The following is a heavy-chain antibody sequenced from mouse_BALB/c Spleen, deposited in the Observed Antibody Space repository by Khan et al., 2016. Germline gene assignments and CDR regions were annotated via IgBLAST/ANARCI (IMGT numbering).Heavy chain of an antibody. CDR1: GFTFSSYG. D-gene: IGHD1-1*01. V-gene: IGHV5-6*01. Sequence: EVELVESGGDLVKPGGSLKLSCAASGFTFSSYGMSWVRQTPDKRLEWVATISSGGSYTYYPDSVQGRFTISRDNAKNTLYLQMSSLKSEDTAMYYCARQFITTVVADYWGQGTTLTVSS. J-gene: IGHJ2*01. CDR2: ISSGGSYT. CDR3: ARQFITTVVADY.